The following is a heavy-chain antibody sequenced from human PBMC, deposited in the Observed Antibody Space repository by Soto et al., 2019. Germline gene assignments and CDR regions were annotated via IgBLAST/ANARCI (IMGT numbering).Heavy chain of an antibody. Sequence: GGSLRLSCATSGFSFIDFEMHWVRQAPGKGLEWVSYISSGGTTKYYADSVKGRFTISRDNAKNSLFLQMNSLRAEDTAVYYCAREYYDILTGLYLNWFERWGQGTLVTVSS. CDR3: AREYYDILTGLYLNWFER. D-gene: IGHD3-9*01. CDR2: ISSGGTTK. J-gene: IGHJ5*02. V-gene: IGHV3-48*03. CDR1: GFSFIDFE.